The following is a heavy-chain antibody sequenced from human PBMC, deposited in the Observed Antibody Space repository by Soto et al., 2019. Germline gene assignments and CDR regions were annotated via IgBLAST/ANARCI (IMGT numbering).Heavy chain of an antibody. Sequence: GESLKISCKGSGYSFTSYWISWVRQMPGKGLEWMGRIDPSDSYTNYSPSFQGHVTISADKSISTAYLQWSSLKASDTAMYYCAKLVYVVVRAESHFMGVWGQGTTVTVS. D-gene: IGHD2-2*01. CDR2: IDPSDSYT. CDR1: GYSFTSYW. CDR3: AKLVYVVVRAESHFMGV. V-gene: IGHV5-10-1*01. J-gene: IGHJ6*02.